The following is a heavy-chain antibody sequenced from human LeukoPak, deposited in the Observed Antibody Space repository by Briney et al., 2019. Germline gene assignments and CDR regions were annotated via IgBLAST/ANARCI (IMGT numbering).Heavy chain of an antibody. V-gene: IGHV4-38-2*02. Sequence: PSETLSLTCSVSGYSISSGYYWGWIRQPPGKGLEWIGSIYQSGSTYYNPSLKSRVTISVDTSRNQFSLKLSSVTAADTALYYCAKDTAPTNYDSRGNYFDYWGQGTLVTVSS. CDR1: GYSISSGYY. J-gene: IGHJ4*02. D-gene: IGHD3-22*01. CDR2: IYQSGST. CDR3: AKDTAPTNYDSRGNYFDY.